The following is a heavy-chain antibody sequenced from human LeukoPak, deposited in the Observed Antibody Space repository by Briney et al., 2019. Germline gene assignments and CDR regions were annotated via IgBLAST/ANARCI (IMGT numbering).Heavy chain of an antibody. Sequence: SETLSLTCTVSGGSISSYYWSWIRQPAGKGLEWIGRIYSTGSSAYNPSLKSRVTMSVDTSNNQSSLKLSSLTAADTAVYYCARDGGFLDAFGFGDIWGQGTLVTVSS. CDR3: ARDGGFLDAFGFGDI. CDR2: IYSTGSS. CDR1: GGSISSYY. D-gene: IGHD3/OR15-3a*01. V-gene: IGHV4-4*07. J-gene: IGHJ3*02.